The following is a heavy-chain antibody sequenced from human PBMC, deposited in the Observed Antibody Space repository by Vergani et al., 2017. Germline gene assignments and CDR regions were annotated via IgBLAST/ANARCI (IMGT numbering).Heavy chain of an antibody. V-gene: IGHV3-23*01. CDR1: GFTFSSYA. J-gene: IGHJ5*02. CDR2: ISGSGGST. D-gene: IGHD2-15*01. CDR3: AKHGFCSGGSCTGWFYP. Sequence: EVQLLESGGGLVQPGGSLRLSCAASGFTFSSYAMSWVRQAPGKGLEWVSAISGSGGSTYYADSVKGRFTISRDNSKNTLYLQMNSLRAEDTAVYYCAKHGFCSGGSCTGWFYPWGQGTLVTVSS.